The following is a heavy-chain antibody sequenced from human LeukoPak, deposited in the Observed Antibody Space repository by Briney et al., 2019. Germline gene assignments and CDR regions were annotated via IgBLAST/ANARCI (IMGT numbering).Heavy chain of an antibody. D-gene: IGHD3-10*01. J-gene: IGHJ4*02. CDR1: GFTFSSYW. Sequence: GGSLRLSCATSGFTFSSYWTSWVRQAPGKGLEWVADIKEDGSEKYYVDSVKGRFTISRDNAKNSLYLQMNSLRAEDTAVYYCALNPDYYGSGSFDYWGQGTLVTVSS. CDR2: IKEDGSEK. CDR3: ALNPDYYGSGSFDY. V-gene: IGHV3-7*01.